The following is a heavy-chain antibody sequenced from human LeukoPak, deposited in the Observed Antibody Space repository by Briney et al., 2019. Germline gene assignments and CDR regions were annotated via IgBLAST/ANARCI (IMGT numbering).Heavy chain of an antibody. J-gene: IGHJ4*02. CDR3: ARARSPDWNDVMVH. CDR1: GYTLTGYY. V-gene: IGHV1-2*02. Sequence: ASVKVSCKASGYTLTGYYMHWVRQAPVQGLEWMGWINPNSGGTNYAQKFQGRVTMTRDTSISTAYMELSRLRSDDTAVYYCARARSPDWNDVMVHWGQGTLVTVSS. D-gene: IGHD1-1*01. CDR2: INPNSGGT.